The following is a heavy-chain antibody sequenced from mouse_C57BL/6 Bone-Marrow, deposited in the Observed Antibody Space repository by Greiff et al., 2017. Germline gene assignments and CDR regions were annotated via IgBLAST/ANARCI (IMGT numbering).Heavy chain of an antibody. V-gene: IGHV7-3*01. Sequence: DVKLVESGGGLVQPGGSLSLSCAASGFTFTDYYMSWVRQPPGKALEWLGFIRNKANGYTTEYSASVKGRFTISSDNSQSILYLQMNALRAEDSATYYCARCNRYDMDYWGQGTSVTVSS. CDR1: GFTFTDYY. J-gene: IGHJ4*01. CDR3: ARCNRYDMDY. CDR2: IRNKANGYTT.